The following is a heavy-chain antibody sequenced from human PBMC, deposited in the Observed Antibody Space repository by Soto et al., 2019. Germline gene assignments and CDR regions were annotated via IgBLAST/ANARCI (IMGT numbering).Heavy chain of an antibody. CDR2: ISAYNGNT. V-gene: IGHV1-18*01. CDR3: ASGAAADNYYYYGMDV. D-gene: IGHD6-13*01. CDR1: GYTFTSYG. J-gene: IGHJ6*02. Sequence: QVQLVQSGAEVKKPGASVKVSCKASGYTFTSYGISWVRQAPGQGLEWMGWISAYNGNTNYAQKLQGRVTMTTDTXTXKDYMELRSLRYDDTAVYYCASGAAADNYYYYGMDVWGQGTTVTVSS.